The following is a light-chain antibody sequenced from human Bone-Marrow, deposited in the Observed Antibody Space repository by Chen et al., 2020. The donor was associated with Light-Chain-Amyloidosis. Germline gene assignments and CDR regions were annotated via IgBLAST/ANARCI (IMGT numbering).Light chain of an antibody. J-gene: IGLJ1*01. CDR2: EVT. V-gene: IGLV2-14*01. Sequence: QSALTQPPSVAGSPGQSLTIPCTGTSSDVGGENHVSWYQQHPDKAPKLMIYEVTNRPSWVPDRFSGSKSDNTASLTISGLQTEDEADYFCSSYTITNTLVFGSGTRVTVL. CDR3: SSYTITNTLV. CDR1: SSDVGGENH.